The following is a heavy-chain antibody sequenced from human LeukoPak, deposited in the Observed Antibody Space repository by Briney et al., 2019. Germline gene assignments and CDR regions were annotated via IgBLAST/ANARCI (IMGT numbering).Heavy chain of an antibody. Sequence: PSETLSLTCTVSGGFISSYYWSWIRQPPGKGLEWIGYIYYSGSTNYNPSLKSRVTISVDTSKNQFPLKLSSVTAADTAVYYCARVAGDYDILTGYTYFDYWGQGTLVTVSS. CDR3: ARVAGDYDILTGYTYFDY. CDR2: IYYSGST. J-gene: IGHJ4*02. V-gene: IGHV4-59*01. D-gene: IGHD3-9*01. CDR1: GGFISSYY.